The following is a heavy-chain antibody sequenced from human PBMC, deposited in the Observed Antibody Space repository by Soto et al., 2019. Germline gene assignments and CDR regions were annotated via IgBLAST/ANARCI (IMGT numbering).Heavy chain of an antibody. J-gene: IGHJ5*02. V-gene: IGHV3-23*01. CDR3: AKGSPVIAAAGTDWFDP. Sequence: GGSLRLSCAASGFTFSSYAMSWVRQAPGKGLEWVSAISGSGGSTYYTDSVKGRFTISRDNSKNTLYLQMNSLRAEDTAVYYCAKGSPVIAAAGTDWFDPWGQGTLVTVSS. CDR1: GFTFSSYA. D-gene: IGHD6-13*01. CDR2: ISGSGGST.